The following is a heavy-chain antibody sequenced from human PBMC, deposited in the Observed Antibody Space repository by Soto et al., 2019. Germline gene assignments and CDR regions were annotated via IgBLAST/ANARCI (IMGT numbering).Heavy chain of an antibody. V-gene: IGHV3-48*03. D-gene: IGHD4-17*01. CDR3: ARNSGDYEVY. CDR1: GFSFSTYE. Sequence: EAQLVESGGDLVQPGGSLRLSCVGSGFSFSTYEMNWVRQAPGKGPEWVSYISTTGSSIHYADSVRGRFTISRDNTKNSLYLQMNSLNVEDTAIYYCARNSGDYEVYWGQGTLVTVS. CDR2: ISTTGSSI. J-gene: IGHJ4*02.